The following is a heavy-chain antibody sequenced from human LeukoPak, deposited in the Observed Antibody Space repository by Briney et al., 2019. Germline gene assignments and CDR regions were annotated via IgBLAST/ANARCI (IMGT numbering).Heavy chain of an antibody. CDR3: GRIPAAGSLKGSFDI. CDR1: GGTFSSYA. D-gene: IGHD6-13*01. CDR2: IIPIFGTA. V-gene: IGHV1-69*05. Sequence: AASVKVSCKASGGTFSSYAISWVRQAPGQGLEWMGGIIPIFGTANYAQKFQGRVTITTDESTSTAYMELSSLKASDSAMYYCGRIPAAGSLKGSFDIWGQGTMVTVSS. J-gene: IGHJ3*02.